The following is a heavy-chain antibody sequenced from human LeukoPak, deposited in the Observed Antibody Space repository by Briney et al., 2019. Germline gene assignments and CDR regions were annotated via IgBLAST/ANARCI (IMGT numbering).Heavy chain of an antibody. CDR3: AKDRSYGYGGDY. V-gene: IGHV3-23*01. CDR2: ISGSGGST. D-gene: IGHD5-18*01. Sequence: GGSLRLSCAASGFTFSSYALSWVRQAPGKGLEWVSAISGSGGSTYYADSVKGRFTISRDNSKNTLYLQMNSLRAEDTAVYYCAKDRSYGYGGDYWGQGTLVTVSS. J-gene: IGHJ4*02. CDR1: GFTFSSYA.